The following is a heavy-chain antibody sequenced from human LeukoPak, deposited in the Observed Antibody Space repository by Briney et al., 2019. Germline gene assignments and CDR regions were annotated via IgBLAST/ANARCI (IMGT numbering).Heavy chain of an antibody. V-gene: IGHV4-59*08. Sequence: SETLSLTCTVSGGSISSYYWSWIRQPPGKGLEWIGYIYYSGSTNYNPSLKSRVTISVDTSKNQFSLKLSSVTAADTAVYYCARRKPVRVMDVWGKGTTVTVSS. J-gene: IGHJ6*03. CDR3: ARRKPVRVMDV. D-gene: IGHD6-6*01. CDR2: IYYSGST. CDR1: GGSISSYY.